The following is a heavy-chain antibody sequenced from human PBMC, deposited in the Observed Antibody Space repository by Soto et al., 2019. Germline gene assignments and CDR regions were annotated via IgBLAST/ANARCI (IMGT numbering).Heavy chain of an antibody. CDR3: GKYQGGFWSGYYRHGMDV. Sequence: VGSLRLSCAASGFTVSISNISCVRQAPGKGLEYVSAISSNGGSTYYADSVKGRFTISRDNSKNTLYLQMSSLRAEDTAVYYCGKYQGGFWSGYYRHGMDVWGQGTTVTVSS. J-gene: IGHJ6*02. CDR1: GFTVSISN. CDR2: ISSNGGST. D-gene: IGHD3-3*01. V-gene: IGHV3-64D*08.